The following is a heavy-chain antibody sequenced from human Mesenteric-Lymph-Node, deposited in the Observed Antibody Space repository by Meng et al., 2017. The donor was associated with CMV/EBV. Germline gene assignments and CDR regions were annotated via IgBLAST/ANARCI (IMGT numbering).Heavy chain of an antibody. J-gene: IGHJ4*02. CDR3: ARDRGSYFDY. CDR2: INPNSGGT. CDR1: GYTFTGYY. V-gene: IGHV1-2*02. D-gene: IGHD3-16*01. Sequence: ASVKVSCKASGYTFTGYYMHWVRQAPGQGLEWMGWINPNSGGTNYAQKFQGRVTMTRDTSTSTVYMELSSLRSEDTAVYYCARDRGSYFDYWGQGTLVTVSS.